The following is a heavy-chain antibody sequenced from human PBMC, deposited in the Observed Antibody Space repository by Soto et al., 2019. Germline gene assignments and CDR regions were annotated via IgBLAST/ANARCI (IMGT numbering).Heavy chain of an antibody. Sequence: EVQLVESGGGLVQPGGSLRLSCAASGFTFSSYSMKWVRQAPGKGLEWVSYISSSSTIYYADSVKGRFTISRDNAKNSLYLKMNSLRAEDTSVYYCARDQWDDSSGYLSYYYYYGMDVWGQGTTVTVSS. V-gene: IGHV3-48*01. J-gene: IGHJ6*02. CDR1: GFTFSSYS. CDR2: ISSSSTI. D-gene: IGHD3-22*01. CDR3: ARDQWDDSSGYLSYYYYYGMDV.